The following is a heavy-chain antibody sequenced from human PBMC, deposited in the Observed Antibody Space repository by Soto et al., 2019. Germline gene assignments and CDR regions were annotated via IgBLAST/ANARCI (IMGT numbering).Heavy chain of an antibody. V-gene: IGHV1-18*01. CDR2: INAYNGNT. J-gene: IGHJ4*02. D-gene: IGHD6-13*01. CDR3: ARDLGGGISAH. Sequence: QVQVVQSGAEVKKPGASVKVSCKASGYTFTSYGISWVRQAPGQGLEWMGWINAYNGNTKYAQKLQGRVTMTTDPSTSTAYMELRRLRSDDTAVYYCARDLGGGISAHWGQGTLVTVSS. CDR1: GYTFTSYG.